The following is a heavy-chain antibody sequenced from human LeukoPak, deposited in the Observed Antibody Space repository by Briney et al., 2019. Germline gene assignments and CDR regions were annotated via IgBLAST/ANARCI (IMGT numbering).Heavy chain of an antibody. D-gene: IGHD3-3*01. CDR1: GGSISRGDYY. V-gene: IGHV4-30-4*08. CDR2: IYYSGST. Sequence: PSQTLSLTCTVSGGSISRGDYYWSWIRQPPGKGLEWIGYIYYSGSTYYNPSLKSRVTISVDTSKNQFSLKLSSVTAAGTAVYYCARAKYDFWSGYSGSDPWGQGTLVTVSS. J-gene: IGHJ5*02. CDR3: ARAKYDFWSGYSGSDP.